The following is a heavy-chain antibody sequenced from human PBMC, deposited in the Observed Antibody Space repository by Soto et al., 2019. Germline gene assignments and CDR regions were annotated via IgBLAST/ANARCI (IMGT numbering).Heavy chain of an antibody. Sequence: QVQLVQSGAEVKKPGSSVKVSCEASEGSFISYTFTWVRQAPGQGLEWMGRIIPIQGRANYALKLQDRVTITADRSTKTVYMELRSLRPEDTAVYYCAKSLLFVDHAYMDVWGKGTTVTVSS. CDR2: IIPIQGRA. CDR3: AKSLLFVDHAYMDV. CDR1: EGSFISYT. J-gene: IGHJ6*03. D-gene: IGHD2-21*01. V-gene: IGHV1-69*02.